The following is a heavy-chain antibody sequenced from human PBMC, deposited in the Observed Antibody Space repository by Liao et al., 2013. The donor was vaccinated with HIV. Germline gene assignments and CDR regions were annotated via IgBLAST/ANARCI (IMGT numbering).Heavy chain of an antibody. V-gene: IGHV4-4*07. CDR3: ARAYYDFWSGYSTRYFDY. Sequence: QVQLQESGPGLVKPSETLSLICTVSGGSISNYYWTWIRQPAGKGLEWIGRIYSTGSTNYNPSLKSRVTMSVDTSKNHFSLKLSSVTAADTAVYFCARAYYDFWSGYSTRYFDYWGQGTLVTVSS. CDR1: GGSISNYY. CDR2: IYSTGST. D-gene: IGHD3-3*01. J-gene: IGHJ4*02.